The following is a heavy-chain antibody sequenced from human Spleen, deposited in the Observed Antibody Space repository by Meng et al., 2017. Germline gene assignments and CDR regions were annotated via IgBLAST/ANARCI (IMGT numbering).Heavy chain of an antibody. Sequence: QVHVQEWGGGLFKASETLFLTCVVSGGPFSDYYWSWIRQPPGKGLEWIGEINHSGSTNYNPSLESRATISVDTSQNNLSLKLSSVTAADSAVYYCARGPTTMAHDFDYWGQGTLVTVSS. CDR1: GGPFSDYY. D-gene: IGHD4-11*01. CDR2: INHSGST. CDR3: ARGPTTMAHDFDY. J-gene: IGHJ4*02. V-gene: IGHV4-34*01.